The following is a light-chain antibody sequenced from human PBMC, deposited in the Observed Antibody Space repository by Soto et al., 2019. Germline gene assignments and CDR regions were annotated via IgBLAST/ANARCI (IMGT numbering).Light chain of an antibody. V-gene: IGLV1-44*01. CDR1: SSNIGSNT. J-gene: IGLJ2*01. Sequence: QSVLTQPPSASGTPGQRVTFSCSGSSSNIGSNTVNWYQQPPGTAPKLLIYSNNQRPSGVPDRFSGSKSGTSASLAISGLQSEDEADYYCAAWDDSLNVLVFGGGTKVTVL. CDR2: SNN. CDR3: AAWDDSLNVLV.